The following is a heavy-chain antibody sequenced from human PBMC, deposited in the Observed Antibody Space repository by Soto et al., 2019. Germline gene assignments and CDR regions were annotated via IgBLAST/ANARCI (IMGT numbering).Heavy chain of an antibody. CDR2: IGSSGST. Sequence: EVKVLESGGGLVQPGGSLRLSCAASGFTFDTYALNWVRQAPGKGLEWVSAIGSSGSTYYADSVKGRFTISRDTPKKTLYLQMNSQRVEDTAKYYCAKGFRSLEWYSLAPFDYWGQGALVTVSS. V-gene: IGHV3-23*01. J-gene: IGHJ4*02. D-gene: IGHD3-3*01. CDR1: GFTFDTYA. CDR3: AKGFRSLEWYSLAPFDY.